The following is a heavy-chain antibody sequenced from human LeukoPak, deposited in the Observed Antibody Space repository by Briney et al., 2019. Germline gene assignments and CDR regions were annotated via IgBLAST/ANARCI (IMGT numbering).Heavy chain of an antibody. V-gene: IGHV3-23*01. CDR1: GFTFSSYA. CDR3: ARGGGGQPLLDFHIAFDI. D-gene: IGHD2-21*02. Sequence: GGSLRLSCAASGFTFSSYAMSWVRQAPGKGLEWVSAISGSGGSTYYADSVKGRFTISRDNSKNTLYLQMNSLRAEDTAVYYCARGGGGQPLLDFHIAFDIWGQGTMVTVSS. CDR2: ISGSGGST. J-gene: IGHJ3*02.